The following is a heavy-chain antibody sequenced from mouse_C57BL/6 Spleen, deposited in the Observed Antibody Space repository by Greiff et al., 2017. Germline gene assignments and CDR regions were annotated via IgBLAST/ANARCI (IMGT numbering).Heavy chain of an antibody. V-gene: IGHV1-72*01. CDR2: IDPNSGGT. CDR3: ARDSNYEAWFAY. CDR1: GHTFTSYW. Sequence: QQSCKASGHTFTSYWMHWVKQRPGRGLEWIGRIDPNSGGTKYNEKFKSKATLTVDKPSSTAYMQLSSLTSEDSAVYYCARDSNYEAWFAYWGQGTLVTVSA. J-gene: IGHJ3*01. D-gene: IGHD2-5*01.